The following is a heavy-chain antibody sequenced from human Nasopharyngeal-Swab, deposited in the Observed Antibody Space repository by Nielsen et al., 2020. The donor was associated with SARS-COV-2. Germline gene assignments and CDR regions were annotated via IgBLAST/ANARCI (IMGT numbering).Heavy chain of an antibody. Sequence: SETLSLTCTVSGGSISSSSYYWGWIRQPPGKGLEWIGYIYYSGSTNYNPSLKSRVTISVDTSKNQFSLKLSSVTAADTAVYYCAREMVSGLLEIVVVPAATISYGMDVWGQGTTVTVSS. V-gene: IGHV4-61*01. D-gene: IGHD2-2*03. J-gene: IGHJ6*02. CDR2: IYYSGST. CDR3: AREMVSGLLEIVVVPAATISYGMDV. CDR1: GGSISSSSYY.